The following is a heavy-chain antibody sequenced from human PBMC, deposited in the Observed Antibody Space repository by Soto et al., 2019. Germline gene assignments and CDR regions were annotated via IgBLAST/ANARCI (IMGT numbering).Heavy chain of an antibody. CDR1: GGTFSNYA. J-gene: IGHJ4*02. Sequence: QVQLVQSGADVKKPGSSVKVSCDVSGGTFSNYAFTWVRQGPGQGLEWMGGIIPIFGTANYARQFKGRVAXSXYKSTTTTYMELSNLTSEDTAVYYCARVAETGYTSGWYYFDYWGQGSLVTVSS. D-gene: IGHD6-19*01. V-gene: IGHV1-69*14. CDR2: IIPIFGTA. CDR3: ARVAETGYTSGWYYFDY.